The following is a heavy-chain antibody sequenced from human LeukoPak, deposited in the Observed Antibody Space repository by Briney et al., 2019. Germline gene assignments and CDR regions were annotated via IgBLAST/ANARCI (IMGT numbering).Heavy chain of an antibody. Sequence: PGGSLRLSCAASGFTFSTYWMHWVRQVPGKGPVWVSRINSDGSATSYADSVKGRFTISRDNAKNTLYLQMSSLRVEDMAVYYCARGRGSYDFDYWGQGTLVTVSS. CDR1: GFTFSTYW. CDR2: INSDGSAT. V-gene: IGHV3-74*01. CDR3: ARGRGSYDFDY. D-gene: IGHD1-26*01. J-gene: IGHJ4*02.